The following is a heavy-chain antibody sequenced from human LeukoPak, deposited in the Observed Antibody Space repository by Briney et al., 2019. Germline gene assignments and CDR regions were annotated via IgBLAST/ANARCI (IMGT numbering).Heavy chain of an antibody. CDR3: ARSSSGETTYS. J-gene: IGHJ4*02. Sequence: GASVKLSCKASGYTFTGYYMHWGRQAPGQGLEWMGWINPNSGGTNYAQKFQGRVTMTRDTSISTAYMELSRLRSDDTAVYYCARSSSGETTYSWGQGTLVTVSS. CDR2: INPNSGGT. D-gene: IGHD1-1*01. CDR1: GYTFTGYY. V-gene: IGHV1-2*02.